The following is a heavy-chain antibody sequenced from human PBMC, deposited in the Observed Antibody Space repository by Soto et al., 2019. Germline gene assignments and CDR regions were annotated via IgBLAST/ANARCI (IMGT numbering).Heavy chain of an antibody. CDR2: ISAYNGNT. Sequence: ASVKVSCQASGYTFTSYGISWVRQAPGQGLEWMGWISAYNGNTNYAQKLQGRVTMTTDTSTSTAYMELRSLRSDDTAVYYCATTPPPKPTTVTIQCYCYHYIVVWCKASPFTVSS. V-gene: IGHV1-18*01. CDR1: GYTFTSYG. J-gene: IGHJ6*03. CDR3: ATTPPPKPTTVTIQCYCYHYIVV. D-gene: IGHD4-17*01.